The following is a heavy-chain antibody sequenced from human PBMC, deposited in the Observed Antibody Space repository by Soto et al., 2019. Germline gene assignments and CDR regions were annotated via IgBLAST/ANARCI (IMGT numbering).Heavy chain of an antibody. Sequence: SETLSLTCTVSCGSTLSGSHYWSWIRQHPGKGLEWIGYIYYSGSTYYNPSLKSRITISISTSKNQFSLKLTSVTAADTAVYYCAREGGDGIDYWGQGTLVTVSS. CDR3: AREGGDGIDY. D-gene: IGHD3-16*01. CDR2: IYYSGST. V-gene: IGHV4-31*03. CDR1: CGSTLSGSHY. J-gene: IGHJ4*02.